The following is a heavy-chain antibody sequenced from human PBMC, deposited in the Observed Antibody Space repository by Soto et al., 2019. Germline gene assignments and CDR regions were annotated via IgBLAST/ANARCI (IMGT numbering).Heavy chain of an antibody. CDR3: ARLGVGERYYYGMDV. CDR2: IYYSGST. D-gene: IGHD3-10*01. CDR1: GGSISSSSYY. J-gene: IGHJ6*02. V-gene: IGHV4-39*01. Sequence: SETLSLTCTVSGGSISSSSYYWGWIRQPPGKGLEWIGSIYYSGSTYYNPSLKSRVTISVDTSKNQFSLKLSSVTAADTAVYYCARLGVGERYYYGMDVWGQGTTVTVSS.